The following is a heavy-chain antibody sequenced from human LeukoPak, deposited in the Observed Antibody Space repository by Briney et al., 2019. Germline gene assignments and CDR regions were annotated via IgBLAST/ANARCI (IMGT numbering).Heavy chain of an antibody. Sequence: ASVKVSCKASGGTFSSYAISWVRQAPGQGLEWMGGIIPIFGTANYAQKFQGRVTITADKSTSTAYMELSSLRSEDTAVYYCAGGVYGYCSSTSCPPGDYWGQGTLVTVSS. D-gene: IGHD2-2*01. CDR3: AGGVYGYCSSTSCPPGDY. CDR1: GGTFSSYA. V-gene: IGHV1-69*06. J-gene: IGHJ4*02. CDR2: IIPIFGTA.